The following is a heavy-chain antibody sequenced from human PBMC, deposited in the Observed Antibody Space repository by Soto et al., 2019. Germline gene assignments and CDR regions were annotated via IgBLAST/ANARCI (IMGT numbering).Heavy chain of an antibody. CDR2: INAGNGNT. V-gene: IGHV1-3*01. Sequence: ASVKVSCKASGYTFTSYAMHWVRQAPGQRLEWMGWINAGNGNTKYSQKFQGRVTITRDTSASTAYMELSSLRSEDTAVYYCARVGDYYDSSGYYYGPPAHNAFDIWGQGTMVTVSS. D-gene: IGHD3-22*01. CDR3: ARVGDYYDSSGYYYGPPAHNAFDI. CDR1: GYTFTSYA. J-gene: IGHJ3*02.